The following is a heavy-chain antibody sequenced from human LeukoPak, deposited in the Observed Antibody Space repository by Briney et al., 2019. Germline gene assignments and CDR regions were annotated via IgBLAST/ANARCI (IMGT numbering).Heavy chain of an antibody. Sequence: SETLSLTCTVSGGSISSYYWSWIRQPPGKRREWIGYIHTSGSTKYNTSLKTRATMSVDTSKTQLSLKLSSLTAAATSVYYDARPALGRTSGYYLGVFDYWGQGTLVTVSS. D-gene: IGHD3-22*01. J-gene: IGHJ4*02. CDR3: ARPALGRTSGYYLGVFDY. CDR1: GGSISSYY. CDR2: IHTSGST. V-gene: IGHV4-4*07.